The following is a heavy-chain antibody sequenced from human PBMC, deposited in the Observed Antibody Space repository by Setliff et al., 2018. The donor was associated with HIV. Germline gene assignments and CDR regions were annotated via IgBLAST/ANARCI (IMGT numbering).Heavy chain of an antibody. V-gene: IGHV1-46*01. D-gene: IGHD3-22*01. Sequence: ASVKVSCKASGYTFTSYYMHWVRQAPGQGLEWMGIINPSGGSTSYAQKFQGRVTMTRDTSISTAYMELSRLRSDDTAVYYCARADRSDFRERFKWFDPWGQGTLVTVS. J-gene: IGHJ5*02. CDR2: INPSGGST. CDR1: GYTFTSYY. CDR3: ARADRSDFRERFKWFDP.